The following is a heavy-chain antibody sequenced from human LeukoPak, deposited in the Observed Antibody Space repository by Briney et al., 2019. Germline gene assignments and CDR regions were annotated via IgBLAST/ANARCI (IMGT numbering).Heavy chain of an antibody. CDR2: INHSGST. Sequence: SETLSLTCAVYGGSFSGYYWSWIRQPPGKGLEWIGEINHSGSTNYHPSLKSRVTISVDTSKHQFSLKLSSVTAADTAVYYCASAYYDFWSGYYGPADYWGQGTLVTVSS. CDR3: ASAYYDFWSGYYGPADY. V-gene: IGHV4-34*01. CDR1: GGSFSGYY. J-gene: IGHJ4*02. D-gene: IGHD3-3*01.